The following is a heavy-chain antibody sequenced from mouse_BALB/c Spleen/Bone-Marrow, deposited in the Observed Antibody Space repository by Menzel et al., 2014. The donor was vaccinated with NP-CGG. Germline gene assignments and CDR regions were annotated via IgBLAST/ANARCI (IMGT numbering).Heavy chain of an antibody. CDR3: AKLHYYGYGAY. V-gene: IGHV4-1*02. Sequence: EVKLMESGGGLVQPGGSLELSCAASGFDFSTFWMSWVRQAPGKGLEWIGEINPDRRKINYSPSLKDKFVISRDNAKNTLYLLMSKVRSEDTALYYCAKLHYYGYGAYWGQGTLVTVSA. J-gene: IGHJ3*01. D-gene: IGHD1-2*01. CDR2: INPDRRKI. CDR1: GFDFSTFW.